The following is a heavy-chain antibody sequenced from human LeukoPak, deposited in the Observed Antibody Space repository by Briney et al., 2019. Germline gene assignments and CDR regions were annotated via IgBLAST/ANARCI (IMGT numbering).Heavy chain of an antibody. V-gene: IGHV4-34*01. J-gene: IGHJ2*01. Sequence: PSETLSLTCAVYGGSFSGYYWSWIRQPPGKGLEWIGEINHSGSTNYNPSLKSRVTISVDTSKNQFSLKLSSVTAADTAVYYCARDLGTYCGGDCYAYWYFDLWGRGTLVTVSS. CDR1: GGSFSGYY. D-gene: IGHD2-21*02. CDR2: INHSGST. CDR3: ARDLGTYCGGDCYAYWYFDL.